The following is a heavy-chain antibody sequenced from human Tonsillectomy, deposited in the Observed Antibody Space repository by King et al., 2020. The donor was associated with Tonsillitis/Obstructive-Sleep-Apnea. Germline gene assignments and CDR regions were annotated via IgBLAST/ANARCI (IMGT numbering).Heavy chain of an antibody. D-gene: IGHD2-8*01. CDR3: AKMTLSGVSGDY. J-gene: IGHJ4*02. CDR1: GFTFSSYV. Sequence: VQLVESGGGLVQPGGSLRLSCAASGFTFSSYVMTWVRQAPGTGLQWVSGISAGGDGTYYADSVKGRFTISRDNSKDTLYLQMNSLRAEDTAIYYCAKMTLSGVSGDYWGQGALVTVSS. CDR2: ISAGGDGT. V-gene: IGHV3-23*04.